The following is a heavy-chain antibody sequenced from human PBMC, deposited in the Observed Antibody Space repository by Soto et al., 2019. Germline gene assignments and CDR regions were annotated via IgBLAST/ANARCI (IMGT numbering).Heavy chain of an antibody. V-gene: IGHV5-51*01. CDR3: ERHITNFRYSYDMDV. CDR1: GYTFSYYL. J-gene: IGHJ6*04. D-gene: IGHD1-20*01. CDR2: IYPGDSDT. Sequence: VVSLKVSFKFGGYTFSYYLICVGLQLPGKGLEWMGIIYPGDSDTRYSPSFQGHVTITVDKSNSTAYLQWNTLKASDTAMYYCERHITNFRYSYDMDVWGKGTKV.